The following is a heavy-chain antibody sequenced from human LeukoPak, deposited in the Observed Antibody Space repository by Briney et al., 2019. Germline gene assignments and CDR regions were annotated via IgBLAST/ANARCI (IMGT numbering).Heavy chain of an antibody. J-gene: IGHJ3*02. D-gene: IGHD5-24*01. CDR3: ARDGEMATLRAFDI. Sequence: GGSLGLSCAASGFTFSDYYISWIRQAPGKGLEWISYISSSGSTINYADSVKGRFTISRDNAKNSLYLQMNSLRAEDTAMYYCARDGEMATLRAFDIWGQGTMVTVSS. CDR1: GFTFSDYY. CDR2: ISSSGSTI. V-gene: IGHV3-11*04.